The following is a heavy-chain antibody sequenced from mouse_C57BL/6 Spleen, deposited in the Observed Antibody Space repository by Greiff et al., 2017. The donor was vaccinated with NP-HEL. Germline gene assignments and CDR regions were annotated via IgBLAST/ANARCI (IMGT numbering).Heavy chain of an antibody. J-gene: IGHJ4*01. CDR2: IDPSDSYT. D-gene: IGHD1-1*01. CDR1: GYTFTSYW. Sequence: QVQLQQPGAELVMPGASVKLSCKASGYTFTSYWMHWVKQRPGQGLEWIGEIDPSDSYTNYNQKFKGKSTLTVDKSSSTAYMQLSSLTSEDSAVYYCARNYGSREDAMDYWGQGTSVTVSS. CDR3: ARNYGSREDAMDY. V-gene: IGHV1-69*01.